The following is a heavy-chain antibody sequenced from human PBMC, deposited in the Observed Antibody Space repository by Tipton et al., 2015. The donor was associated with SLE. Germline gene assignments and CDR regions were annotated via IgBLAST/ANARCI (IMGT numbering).Heavy chain of an antibody. CDR1: GFRFGDFA. V-gene: IGHV3-49*04. CDR2: IRAKAYGGTP. J-gene: IGHJ4*02. Sequence: LRLSCTTSGFRFGDFALTWVRQPPGKGLEWVGYIRAKAYGGTPEYAPSVRGRFTVSRDDSKGVAYLQMNSLKIEDTAVYYCTRGSGRYEYWGQGTLVTVSS. CDR3: TRGSGRYEY. D-gene: IGHD3-3*01.